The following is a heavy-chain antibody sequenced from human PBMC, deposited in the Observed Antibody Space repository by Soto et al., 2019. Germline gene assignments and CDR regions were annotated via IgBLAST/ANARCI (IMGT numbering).Heavy chain of an antibody. Sequence: GASVKVSWKASGYTFTSCPIHWGRRAPGQRLEWMGWINAGNGNTKYSQKFQGRVTITRDTSASTAYMELSSLRSEDTAVYYCARWGGAYYYDSSGYYGGPFNYWGQGTLVTVSS. D-gene: IGHD3-22*01. CDR1: GYTFTSCP. J-gene: IGHJ4*02. CDR2: INAGNGNT. V-gene: IGHV1-3*01. CDR3: ARWGGAYYYDSSGYYGGPFNY.